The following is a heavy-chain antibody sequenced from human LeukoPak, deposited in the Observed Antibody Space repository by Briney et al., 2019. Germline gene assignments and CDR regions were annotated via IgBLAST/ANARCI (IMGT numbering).Heavy chain of an antibody. V-gene: IGHV3-30*18. CDR3: AKDWGSSPRDY. J-gene: IGHJ4*02. Sequence: GRSLRLSCAASGFTFSSYGMHWVRQAPGKGLEWVAVISYDGSNKYYADSVKGRFTISRDNSKNTLYLQMNSLRAEDTAVYYCAKDWGSSPRDYWGQGTLVTVSS. CDR1: GFTFSSYG. D-gene: IGHD3-16*01. CDR2: ISYDGSNK.